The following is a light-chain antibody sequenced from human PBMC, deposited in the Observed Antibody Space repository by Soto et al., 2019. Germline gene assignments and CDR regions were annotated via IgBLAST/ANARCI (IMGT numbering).Light chain of an antibody. Sequence: QSALTQPASVSGSPGQSITISCTGTSSDVGGYNNVSWYQQHPGKAPKLMIYEVSNRPSGVSNRFSGSKSGNTASLTISGLQAEDEADYYCSSYTSSSTAVFGTRTKVTVL. CDR3: SSYTSSSTAV. CDR2: EVS. J-gene: IGLJ1*01. V-gene: IGLV2-14*01. CDR1: SSDVGGYNN.